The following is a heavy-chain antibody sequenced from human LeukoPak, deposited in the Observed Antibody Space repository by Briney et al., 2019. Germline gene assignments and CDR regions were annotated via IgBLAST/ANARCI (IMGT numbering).Heavy chain of an antibody. V-gene: IGHV4-34*01. J-gene: IGHJ6*03. Sequence: PSETLSLTCAVYGGSFSGYYWSWIRQPPGKGLEWIGEINHSGSTNYNPSLKSRVTISVDTSKNQFSLKLSSVTAADTAVYYCAVRLNGSGSYYRHYYYYMDVWGKGTTVTISS. CDR2: INHSGST. D-gene: IGHD3-10*01. CDR1: GGSFSGYY. CDR3: AVRLNGSGSYYRHYYYYMDV.